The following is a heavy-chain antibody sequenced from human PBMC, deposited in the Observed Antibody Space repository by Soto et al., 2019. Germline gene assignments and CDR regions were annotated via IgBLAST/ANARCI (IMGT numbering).Heavy chain of an antibody. J-gene: IGHJ6*02. CDR3: TRHAEVPKFQCGLDL. CDR2: IHYGGTT. CDR1: GGSVTGYY. D-gene: IGHD2-2*01. Sequence: PSETLSLTCTVSGGSVTGYYWSWVRQPPGKGLEWLGYIHYGGTTMYNPSVKRRITISVDTPRNQFSLRLYSLTAADTAVYYCTRHAEVPKFQCGLDLWGPGITVTVSS. V-gene: IGHV4-59*02.